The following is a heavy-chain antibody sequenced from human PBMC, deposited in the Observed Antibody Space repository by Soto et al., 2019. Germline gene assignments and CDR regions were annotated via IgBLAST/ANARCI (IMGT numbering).Heavy chain of an antibody. CDR2: ISSRGAV. D-gene: IGHD4-17*01. J-gene: IGHJ5*01. V-gene: IGHV4-30-4*01. Sequence: QVQLQESGPGLVKPLQTLSLTCNVSGDSMSSGDYYWSWIRQRPGKGLEWVADISSRGAVYYTASLKGRHTDSLVTSKNPVSLRLTSVTAAGRAVEFCASTRTVASRPLDSWGHGPLVTVSS. CDR1: GDSMSSGDYY. CDR3: ASTRTVASRPLDS.